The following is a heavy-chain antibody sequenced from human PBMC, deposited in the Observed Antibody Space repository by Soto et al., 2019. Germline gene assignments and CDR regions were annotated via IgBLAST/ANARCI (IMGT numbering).Heavy chain of an antibody. CDR2: IYYSGST. V-gene: IGHV4-59*01. CDR3: ARGYXDYVLDY. Sequence: SETLSLTCTVSGGSISSDYWSWIRQPPGKGLEWIGYIYYSGSTNYNPSLKSRVTISVDTSKNQFSLKLSSVTAADTAVYYCARGYXDYVLDYWGQGTLVTVSS. D-gene: IGHD4-17*01. J-gene: IGHJ4*02. CDR1: GGSISSDY.